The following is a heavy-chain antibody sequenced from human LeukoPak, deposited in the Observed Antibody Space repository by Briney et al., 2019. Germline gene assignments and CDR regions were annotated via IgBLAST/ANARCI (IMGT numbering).Heavy chain of an antibody. Sequence: PSETLSLTCTVSGGSISSSSYYWGWIRQPPGKGLEWIGSIYYTGTTYYSPSLNSRITISMDTSKNQFSLRLASVTAADTALYYCARRAVVPAAVSYFDNWGQGTLVTVSS. CDR1: GGSISSSSYY. D-gene: IGHD2-2*01. J-gene: IGHJ4*02. CDR3: ARRAVVPAAVSYFDN. V-gene: IGHV4-39*01. CDR2: IYYTGTT.